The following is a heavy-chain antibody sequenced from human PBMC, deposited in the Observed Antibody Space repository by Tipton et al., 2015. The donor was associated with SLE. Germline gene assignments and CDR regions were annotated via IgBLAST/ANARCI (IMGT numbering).Heavy chain of an antibody. J-gene: IGHJ3*02. V-gene: IGHV4-28*02. D-gene: IGHD2-15*01. CDR1: VYSISSSHW. Sequence: TLSLTCNVSVYSISSSHWWGWIRQPPGKGLEWIGHIYYGGTIYYNPSLKSRVTMSIDTSKNQFSLKLSSVTAADTAVYYCARAEGSWDAFDIWGQGTMVTVSS. CDR2: IYYGGTI. CDR3: ARAEGSWDAFDI.